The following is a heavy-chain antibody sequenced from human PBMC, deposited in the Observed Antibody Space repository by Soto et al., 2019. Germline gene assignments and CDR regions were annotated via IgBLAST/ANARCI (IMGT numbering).Heavy chain of an antibody. Sequence: ASVKVSCKASGYTFTGYYMHWVRQAPGQGLEWMGWINPNSGGTNYAQKFQGWVTMTRDTSISTAYMELSRLRSDDTAVYYCARSGSSGYLEYSQHWGQGTLVTVSS. J-gene: IGHJ1*01. CDR1: GYTFTGYY. CDR2: INPNSGGT. D-gene: IGHD3-22*01. CDR3: ARSGSSGYLEYSQH. V-gene: IGHV1-2*04.